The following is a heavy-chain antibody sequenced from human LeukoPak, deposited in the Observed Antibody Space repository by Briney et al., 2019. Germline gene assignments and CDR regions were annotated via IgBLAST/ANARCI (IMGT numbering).Heavy chain of an antibody. CDR2: IIPILGIA. Sequence: SVKVSCKASGGTFSSYTISWVRQAPGQVLEWMGRIIPILGIANYAQKFQGRVTITADKSTSTAYMELSSLRSEDTAVYYCAKELAAADNPVFDSWGQGALVTVSS. CDR1: GGTFSSYT. CDR3: AKELAAADNPVFDS. J-gene: IGHJ4*02. D-gene: IGHD6-13*01. V-gene: IGHV1-69*04.